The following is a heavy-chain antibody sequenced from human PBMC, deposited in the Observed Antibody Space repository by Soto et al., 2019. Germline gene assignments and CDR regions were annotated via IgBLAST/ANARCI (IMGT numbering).Heavy chain of an antibody. D-gene: IGHD2-2*01. CDR1: GGTFSSYA. V-gene: IGHV1-69*13. Sequence: SVKVSCKASGGTFSSYAISWVRQAPGQGLEWMGGIIPIFGTANYAQKFQGRVTITADESTSTAYMELSSLRSEDTAVYYCAREDIVLVPAATDYYYYGMDVWAQGTKVTVSS. CDR2: IIPIFGTA. CDR3: AREDIVLVPAATDYYYYGMDV. J-gene: IGHJ6*02.